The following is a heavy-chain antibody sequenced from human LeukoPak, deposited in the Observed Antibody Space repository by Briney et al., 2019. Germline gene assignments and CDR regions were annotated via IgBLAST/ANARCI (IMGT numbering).Heavy chain of an antibody. Sequence: SETLSLTCAVYGGSFSGYYWSWIRQPPGKGLEWIGEINHSGSTNYNPSLKSRVTISVDTSKNQFSLKLSSVTAADTAVYYCARSLCSSTSCYTDYFDYWGQGTLVTVSS. CDR3: ARSLCSSTSCYTDYFDY. CDR2: INHSGST. CDR1: GGSFSGYY. D-gene: IGHD2-2*02. J-gene: IGHJ4*02. V-gene: IGHV4-34*01.